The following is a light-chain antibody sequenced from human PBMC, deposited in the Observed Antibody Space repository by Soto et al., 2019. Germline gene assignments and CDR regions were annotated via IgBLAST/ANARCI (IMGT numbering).Light chain of an antibody. J-gene: IGKJ4*01. CDR1: QRVSSS. V-gene: IGKV3-15*01. CDR2: DAS. CDR3: QQCFDWPRT. Sequence: EIVMTQSPATLSVSPGERATLSCRASQRVSSSLAWYQQKPGQAPRLLIYDASTRATGIPARFSGSGSGTEFTLTISSLQSEDFAVYYCQQCFDWPRTFGGGTKVEIK.